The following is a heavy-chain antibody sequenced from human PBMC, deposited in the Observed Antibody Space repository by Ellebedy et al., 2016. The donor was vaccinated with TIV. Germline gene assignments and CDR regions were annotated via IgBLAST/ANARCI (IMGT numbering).Heavy chain of an antibody. CDR2: IDPGDSSA. V-gene: IGHV5-10-1*01. J-gene: IGHJ6*02. D-gene: IGHD1-1*01. CDR3: ARLRVSRGTTTGSKSRIYIYGMDI. Sequence: GGSLRLSXKGSGHSFVDYWIIWVRQTPGKGLEWMGRIDPGDSSAKYNPSFRGHVTMSVDKSLTTAYLQWSTLEASDSGTYYCARLRVSRGTTTGSKSRIYIYGMDIWGQGTTVIVSS. CDR1: GHSFVDYW.